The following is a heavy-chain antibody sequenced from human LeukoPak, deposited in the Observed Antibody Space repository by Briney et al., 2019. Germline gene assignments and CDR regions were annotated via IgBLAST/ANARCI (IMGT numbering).Heavy chain of an antibody. CDR3: ARARAHYYDSSGYYD. CDR1: GGSISSYY. V-gene: IGHV4-59*12. D-gene: IGHD3-22*01. J-gene: IGHJ4*02. CDR2: IYYSGST. Sequence: SETLSLTCTVSGGSISSYYWSWIRQPPGKGLEWIGYIYYSGSTNYNPSLKSRVTISVDRSENQFSLKLSSVTAADTAVYYCARARAHYYDSSGYYDWGQGTLVTVSS.